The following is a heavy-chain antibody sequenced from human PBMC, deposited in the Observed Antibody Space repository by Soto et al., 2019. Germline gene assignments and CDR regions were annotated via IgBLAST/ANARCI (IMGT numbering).Heavy chain of an antibody. J-gene: IGHJ4*02. CDR2: IIPILGTA. CDR3: ARTRMGATPLYLDL. V-gene: IGHV1-69*05. Sequence: GASVKVSCKASGGTFSSYAISWVRQAPGQGLEWMGGIIPILGTANYAQKFQGRVTMTTDASTRTAYMELRSLRSDDTAIYYCARTRMGATPLYLDLWGQGTPVTVSS. D-gene: IGHD1-26*01. CDR1: GGTFSSYA.